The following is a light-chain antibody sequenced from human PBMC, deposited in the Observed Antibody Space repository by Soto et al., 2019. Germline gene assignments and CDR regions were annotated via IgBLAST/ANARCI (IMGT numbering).Light chain of an antibody. J-gene: IGKJ4*01. Sequence: EIVMTQSPATLSVSPGETATLSCRASQNVDRAVAWYQHKPGQAPRLLIVGASFRATGVPGRFSGGGSGTDFTLTISSLQSEDFEVYYCQQYRHWPPLTFGGGTAVEIK. CDR3: QQYRHWPPLT. CDR1: QNVDRA. V-gene: IGKV3-15*01. CDR2: GAS.